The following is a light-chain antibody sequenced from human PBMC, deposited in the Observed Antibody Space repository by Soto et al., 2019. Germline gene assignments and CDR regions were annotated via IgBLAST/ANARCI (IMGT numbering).Light chain of an antibody. J-gene: IGKJ1*01. CDR2: DAS. CDR1: QSISNW. CDR3: QHYNGDSGT. V-gene: IGKV1-5*01. Sequence: DIQMTQSPSTLSASVGDRVTITCRASQSISNWLAWYQQKPGKSANLLMYDASNLEGGVPSRFSCSGSGTEFTLTINSLQPDDFATYYCQHYNGDSGTFRQGTKVEIK.